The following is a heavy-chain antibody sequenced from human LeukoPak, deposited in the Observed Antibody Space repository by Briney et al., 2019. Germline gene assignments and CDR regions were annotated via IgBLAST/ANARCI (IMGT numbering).Heavy chain of an antibody. CDR2: ISGSGGGT. V-gene: IGHV3-23*01. D-gene: IGHD3-3*01. J-gene: IGHJ4*02. CDR1: GFTFSSYA. CDR3: AKEYYDFWSGYYY. Sequence: GESLKISCAASGFTFSSYAMSWVRQAPGKGLEWVSAISGSGGGTYYADSVKGRFTISRDNSKNTLYLQMNSLRAEDTAVYYCAKEYYDFWSGYYYLGQGTLVTVSS.